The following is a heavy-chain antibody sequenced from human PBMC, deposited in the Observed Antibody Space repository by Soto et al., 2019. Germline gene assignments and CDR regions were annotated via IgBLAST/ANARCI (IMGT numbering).Heavy chain of an antibody. Sequence: PSETLSLTCTVSGASLTIGNHYWSWIRQPPGKGLEWIGYISHSAITNYNPSFESRVTISADMAKNQFSLKLSSVTAADTAVYYCARRRYSGYELLDYWGQGTLVTVSS. D-gene: IGHD5-12*01. CDR1: GASLTIGNHY. CDR2: ISHSAIT. V-gene: IGHV4-61*01. J-gene: IGHJ4*02. CDR3: ARRRYSGYELLDY.